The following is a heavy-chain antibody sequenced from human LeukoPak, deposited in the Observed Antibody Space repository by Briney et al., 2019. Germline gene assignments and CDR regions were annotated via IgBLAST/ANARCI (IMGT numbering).Heavy chain of an antibody. V-gene: IGHV3-11*06. J-gene: IGHJ4*02. CDR1: GCTFSDYY. CDR2: ISTSSSYI. D-gene: IGHD3-10*01. CDR3: ARDFFRYYYGSGSYLDY. Sequence: GGSLSLSCAASGCTFSDYYMSWIRQAPGKGLEWVSSISTSSSYIYYADSVKGRFTISRDNAKKSLYLQMNSLRAEDTAVYYCARDFFRYYYGSGSYLDYWGQGTLVTASS.